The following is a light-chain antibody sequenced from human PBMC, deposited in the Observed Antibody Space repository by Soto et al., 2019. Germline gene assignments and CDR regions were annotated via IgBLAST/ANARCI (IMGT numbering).Light chain of an antibody. CDR1: SSNIGSNY. V-gene: IGLV1-47*02. CDR2: SNN. Sequence: QSVLTQPPSASGTPGQRVTISCSGSSSNIGSNYVYWYQQLPGTAPKLLIYSNNQRPSGVPDRFSGSKSGTSASLAISGLRSEDEADYYCAAWDDSLSGQDSVFGTGTKVTVL. CDR3: AAWDDSLSGQDSV. J-gene: IGLJ1*01.